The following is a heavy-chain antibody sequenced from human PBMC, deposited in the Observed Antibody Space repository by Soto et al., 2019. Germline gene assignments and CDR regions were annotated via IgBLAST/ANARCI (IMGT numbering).Heavy chain of an antibody. D-gene: IGHD5-18*01. CDR1: GFTFSSYA. J-gene: IGHJ4*02. CDR2: ISGSGGST. Sequence: GGSLRLSCAASGFTFSSYAMSWVRQAPGKGLEWVSAISGSGGSTYYADSVKGRFTISRDNSKNKLYLQMHSLRAEDTAVYYCAKDGDTAMASSCDYWGQGTLVTVSS. V-gene: IGHV3-23*01. CDR3: AKDGDTAMASSCDY.